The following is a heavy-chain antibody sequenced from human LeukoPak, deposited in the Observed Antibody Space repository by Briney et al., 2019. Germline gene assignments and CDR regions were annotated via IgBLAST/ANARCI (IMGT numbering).Heavy chain of an antibody. Sequence: PGGSLRLSCAASGFTFSGNWMHWVRQDPGKGLVWVSHINTDGSHTWYADSVKGRFTISIDNAKNTLYLQMNSLRAEDTSVYYCARDTSGYVDYWGQGILVTVSS. D-gene: IGHD2/OR15-2a*01. CDR3: ARDTSGYVDY. CDR2: INTDGSHT. J-gene: IGHJ4*02. V-gene: IGHV3-74*01. CDR1: GFTFSGNW.